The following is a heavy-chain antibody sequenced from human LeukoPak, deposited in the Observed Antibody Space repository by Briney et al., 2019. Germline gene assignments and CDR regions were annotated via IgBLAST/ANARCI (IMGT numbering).Heavy chain of an antibody. CDR3: AISDILTGYYSTTFDY. CDR2: ISAYNGNT. J-gene: IGHJ4*02. V-gene: IGHV1-18*01. CDR1: GYTFTSYG. Sequence: ASVKVSCKASGYTFTSYGISWVRQAPGQGLEWMGWISAYNGNTNYTQKLQGRVTMTTDTFTSTAYMERRSLRSDDTAVYYCAISDILTGYYSTTFDYWGQGTLVTVSS. D-gene: IGHD3-9*01.